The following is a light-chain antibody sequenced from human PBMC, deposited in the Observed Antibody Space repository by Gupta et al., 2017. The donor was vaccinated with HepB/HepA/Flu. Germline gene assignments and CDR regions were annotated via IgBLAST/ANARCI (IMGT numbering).Light chain of an antibody. CDR3: QQRSNWPRDT. CDR1: QSVGNY. V-gene: IGKV3-11*01. CDR2: ASS. Sequence: EIVLTQSPATLSLSPGETATLSCRASQSVGNYLAWYQQKPGQAPRPLIFASSHRATGIPARFSGSGSGTDFTLTISSLEPEDFAVYYYQQRSNWPRDTFGQGTKVEIK. J-gene: IGKJ1*01.